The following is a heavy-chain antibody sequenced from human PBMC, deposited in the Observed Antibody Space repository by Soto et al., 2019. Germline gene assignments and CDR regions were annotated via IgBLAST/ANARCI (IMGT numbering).Heavy chain of an antibody. D-gene: IGHD6-13*01. CDR1: GFTFSSYW. V-gene: IGHV3-7*01. Sequence: EVQLVESGGGLVQPGGSLRLSCAASGFTFSSYWMSWVRQAPVKGLEWVGNIKQDGRETNYVDFMEGRFTVSRDNAENSLYLQINSLRAEATAVYYCARIASAGRGWDVWGQGTTVVVSS. J-gene: IGHJ6*02. CDR3: ARIASAGRGWDV. CDR2: IKQDGRET.